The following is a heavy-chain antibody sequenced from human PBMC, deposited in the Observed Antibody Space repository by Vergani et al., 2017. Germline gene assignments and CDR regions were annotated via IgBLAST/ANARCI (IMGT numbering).Heavy chain of an antibody. CDR3: ATKSCGTPGWQIGYFRE. J-gene: IGHJ1*01. V-gene: IGHV3-30*03. CDR2: ISYDGTQK. D-gene: IGHD1-1*01. CDR1: GFTSSYYG. Sequence: QVHLVESGGGVVQPGRSLRLSCVVSGFTSSYYGMHWVRPAPGKGLEWVAVISYDGTQKYYADSVKGRFTISRDNSKSTLYLQMNSLRTEDTAVYYCATKSCGTPGWQIGYFREWGQGTLVTVSS.